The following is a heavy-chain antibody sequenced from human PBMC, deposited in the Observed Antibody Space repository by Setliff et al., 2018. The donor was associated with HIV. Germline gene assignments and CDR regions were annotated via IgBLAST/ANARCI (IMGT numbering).Heavy chain of an antibody. Sequence: TLSLTCTVSGGSIPSSSYYWGWIRQPPGKVLEWIGSIYYSGSTYYNPSLKSRVTISVDTSKNQFSLKLSSVTAADTAVYYCARHGIAARTFDYWGQGTLVTVSS. CDR1: GGSIPSSSYY. V-gene: IGHV4-39*01. CDR2: IYYSGST. D-gene: IGHD6-6*01. CDR3: ARHGIAARTFDY. J-gene: IGHJ4*02.